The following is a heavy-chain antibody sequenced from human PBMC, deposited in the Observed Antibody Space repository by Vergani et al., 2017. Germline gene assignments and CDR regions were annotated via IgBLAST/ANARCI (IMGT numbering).Heavy chain of an antibody. J-gene: IGHJ6*03. CDR3: ARVNTETNGHLYYYYYMDV. V-gene: IGHV4-34*01. Sequence: QVPLQQWGGGLFKPSETLSLTCVLNGGSFPSYHWTWIRQSPGEGLEWVGDIDHTGRPDYNPSLKSRLTMSVDKSRNQFSLTLNSVTATDTAIYFCARVNTETNGHLYYYYYMDVWGQGTAVTVS. CDR2: IDHTGRP. CDR1: GGSFPSYH. D-gene: IGHD4-11*01.